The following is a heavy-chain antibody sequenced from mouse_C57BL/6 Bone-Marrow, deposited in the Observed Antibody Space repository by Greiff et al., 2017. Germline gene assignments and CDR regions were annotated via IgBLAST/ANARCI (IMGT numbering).Heavy chain of an antibody. D-gene: IGHD1-1*01. Sequence: VKVVESGAELVRPGASVTLSCKASGYTFTDYEMHWVKQTPVHGLEWIGAIDPETGGTAYNQKFKGKAILTADKSSSTAYMELRSLTSEDSAVYYCTRSSTVVDWYFDVWGTGTTVTVSS. CDR2: IDPETGGT. J-gene: IGHJ1*03. CDR1: GYTFTDYE. V-gene: IGHV1-15*01. CDR3: TRSSTVVDWYFDV.